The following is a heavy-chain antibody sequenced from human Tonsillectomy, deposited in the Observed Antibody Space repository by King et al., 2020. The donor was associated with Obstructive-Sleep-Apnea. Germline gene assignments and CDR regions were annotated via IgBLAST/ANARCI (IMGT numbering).Heavy chain of an antibody. CDR1: GFTFSNAW. J-gene: IGHJ4*02. CDR2: VRSQIDGGTT. V-gene: IGHV3-15*01. D-gene: IGHD6-19*01. Sequence: VQLEESGGGLVKPGGSLRLSCAASGFTFSNAWMSWVRQAPGKGLEWVGRVRSQIDGGTTDYAAPVKGKLTISRDDSKNTLNLQMNSLKTEDTAVYYCTTVTFGQWLAIDYWGQGTLVTVSS. CDR3: TTVTFGQWLAIDY.